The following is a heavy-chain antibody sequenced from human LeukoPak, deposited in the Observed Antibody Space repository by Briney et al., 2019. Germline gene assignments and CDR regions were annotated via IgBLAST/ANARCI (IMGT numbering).Heavy chain of an antibody. J-gene: IGHJ6*02. CDR1: GGSFSGYN. CDR2: INHSGST. V-gene: IGHV4-34*01. D-gene: IGHD2-2*01. Sequence: SETLSLTCAVYGGSFSGYNWSWIRQPPGKGQEWIGEINHSGSTNYNPSLKSRVTILVDTSKNQFSLKLSSVTAADTTVYYCASYYCSSTYCSGMDVWGQGTTVTVSS. CDR3: ASYYCSSTYCSGMDV.